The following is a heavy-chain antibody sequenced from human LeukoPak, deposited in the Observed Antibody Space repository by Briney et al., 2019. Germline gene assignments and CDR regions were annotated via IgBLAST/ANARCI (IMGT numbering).Heavy chain of an antibody. CDR1: GGSISSGSYY. CDR3: ARTTEDCSSTSCYQYWFDP. V-gene: IGHV4-61*02. D-gene: IGHD2-2*01. CDR2: IYTSGST. J-gene: IGHJ5*02. Sequence: NPSETLSLTCTVSGGSISSGSYYWSWIRQPAGKGLEWIGRIYTSGSTSYNPSLKSRVTMSIDTSNNQFSLRLRFVTAADTAVYYCARTTEDCSSTSCYQYWFDPWGQGTLVTVSS.